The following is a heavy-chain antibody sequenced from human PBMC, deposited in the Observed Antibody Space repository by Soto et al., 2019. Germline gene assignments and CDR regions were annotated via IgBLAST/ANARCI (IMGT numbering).Heavy chain of an antibody. V-gene: IGHV1-69*01. CDR1: GVTFISYR. D-gene: IGHD6-13*01. Sequence: QVQLVQSGTEVKKTGSSVRVACKASGVTFISYRINWVRQAPGHGLEWVGGIVPSRRTADYAHELQGRVTITADETARTAYMELRSLKSQDTAIYYCVRDSGAKLSSSWGQGTLVTVSS. CDR3: VRDSGAKLSSS. CDR2: IVPSRRTA. J-gene: IGHJ4*02.